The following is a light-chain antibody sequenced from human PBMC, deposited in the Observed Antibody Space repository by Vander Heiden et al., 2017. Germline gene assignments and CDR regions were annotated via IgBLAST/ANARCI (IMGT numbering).Light chain of an antibody. V-gene: IGKV2-28*01. CDR2: LGS. J-gene: IGKJ1*01. Sequence: DIVMTQSPLSLPVTPGEPASISCRSSQSLLHSNGYNYLDWYLQKPGQSPQLLIYLGSNRASGVPDRFSGSGSGTDFTLKIIRVEAEDVGVYYCSRALQTARTFGQGTKVXIK. CDR3: SRALQTART. CDR1: QSLLHSNGYNY.